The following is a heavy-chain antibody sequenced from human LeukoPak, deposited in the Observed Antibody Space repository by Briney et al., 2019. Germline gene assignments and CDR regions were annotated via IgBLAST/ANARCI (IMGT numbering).Heavy chain of an antibody. J-gene: IGHJ6*03. V-gene: IGHV3-48*03. CDR3: AKATDYFYMDV. CDR2: ISSSGSTI. Sequence: PGGSLRLSCAAYGFTFSSYEMNWVRQAPGKGLEWVSYISSSGSTIYYTDSVKGRFTISRDNAKNSLYLQMNSLRPDDTALYYCAKATDYFYMDVWGKGTTVTVSS. CDR1: GFTFSSYE. D-gene: IGHD2-21*02.